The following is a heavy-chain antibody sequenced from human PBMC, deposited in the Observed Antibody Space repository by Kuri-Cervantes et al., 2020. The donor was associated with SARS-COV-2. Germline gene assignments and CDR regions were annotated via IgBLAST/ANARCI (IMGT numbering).Heavy chain of an antibody. D-gene: IGHD1-14*01. J-gene: IGHJ6*03. V-gene: IGHV3-21*01. CDR2: ISSSSSYI. CDR3: AREAPEEDYYYYYMDV. Sequence: GESLKISCAASGFTFDDYGMNWVRQAPGKGLEWVSSISSSSSYIYYADSVKGRFTISRDNAKNSLYLQMNSLRAEDTAVYYCAREAPEEDYYYYYMDVWGKGTTVTVSS. CDR1: GFTFDDYG.